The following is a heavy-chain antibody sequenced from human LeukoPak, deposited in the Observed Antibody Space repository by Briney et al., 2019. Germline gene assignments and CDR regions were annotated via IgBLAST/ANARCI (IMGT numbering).Heavy chain of an antibody. V-gene: IGHV1-46*01. J-gene: IGHJ4*02. D-gene: IGHD3-16*01. Sequence: ASVTVSCKASGYTFTSNYIHWVRQAPGQGLEWMGIINPSGGSTSYAQKFQGRVTMTRDTSTSTVYMELSSLRSEDTAVYYCARDMTRTFDYWGQGTLVTVSS. CDR3: ARDMTRTFDY. CDR2: INPSGGST. CDR1: GYTFTSNY.